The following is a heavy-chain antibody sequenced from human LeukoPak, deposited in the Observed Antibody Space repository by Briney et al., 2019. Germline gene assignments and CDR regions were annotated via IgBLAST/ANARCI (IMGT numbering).Heavy chain of an antibody. CDR3: ARLSCGDAAYYYYGMDV. Sequence: GESLKISCKGSGYSFTSYWIGWVRQMPGKGLEWMGIIYPGDSDTRYSPSFQGQVTISADKSISTAYLQWSSLKASDTAMYYCARLSCGDAAYYYYGMDVWGQGTTVTVSS. J-gene: IGHJ6*02. CDR1: GYSFTSYW. CDR2: IYPGDSDT. D-gene: IGHD4-17*01. V-gene: IGHV5-51*01.